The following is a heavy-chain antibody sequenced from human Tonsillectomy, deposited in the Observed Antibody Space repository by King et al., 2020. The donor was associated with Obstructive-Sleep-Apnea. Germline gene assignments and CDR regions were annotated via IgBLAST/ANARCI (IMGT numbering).Heavy chain of an antibody. D-gene: IGHD5-12*01. V-gene: IGHV3-66*01. CDR2: IYGGGRT. CDR1: GFTVSSNY. J-gene: IGHJ4*02. Sequence: QLVQSGGGLVQSGGSLRLSCAASGFTVSSNYMSWVRQAPGKGLEWVSVIYGGGRTYYVDSVKGRFTISRDNSKKTLDLQMNSLRVDDTAVYYCARASGYDPLEIDYWGQGTLVTVSS. CDR3: ARASGYDPLEIDY.